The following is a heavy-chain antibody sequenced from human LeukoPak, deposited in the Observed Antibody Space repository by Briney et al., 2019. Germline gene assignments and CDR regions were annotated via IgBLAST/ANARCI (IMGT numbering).Heavy chain of an antibody. CDR3: ARDSVAPAVHYYFDY. J-gene: IGHJ4*02. D-gene: IGHD2-2*01. CDR2: ISSDGSNK. CDR1: GFTFSSYA. Sequence: PGGSLRLSCAASGFTFSSYAMHWVRQAPGKGLEWEAVISSDGSNKYYADSVKGRFTISRDNSKNTLYLQMNSLRAEDTAVYYCARDSVAPAVHYYFDYWGQGTLVTVSS. V-gene: IGHV3-30*04.